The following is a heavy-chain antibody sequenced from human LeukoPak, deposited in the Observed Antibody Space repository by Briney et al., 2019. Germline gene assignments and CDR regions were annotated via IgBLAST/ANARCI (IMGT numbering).Heavy chain of an antibody. CDR2: IYYSGST. CDR1: GGSISSYY. D-gene: IGHD2-8*02. Sequence: SETLSLTCTVSGGSISSYYWSWIRQPPGKGLEWIGYIYYSGSTNYNPSLKSRVTISVDTSKNQFSLKLSSVTAADTAVYYCARSESGSWSDTFDYWGQGTLVTVSS. CDR3: ARSESGSWSDTFDY. J-gene: IGHJ4*02. V-gene: IGHV4-59*01.